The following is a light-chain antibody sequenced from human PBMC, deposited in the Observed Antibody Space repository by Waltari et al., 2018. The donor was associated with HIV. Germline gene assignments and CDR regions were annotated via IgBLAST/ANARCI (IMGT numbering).Light chain of an antibody. CDR1: SLPKQF. J-gene: IGLJ2*01. V-gene: IGLV3-25*03. CDR3: QSADSSGTYVV. CDR2: KDT. Sequence: SYELTQPPSVSVSPGQTARLTCSGESLPKQFAYWYQQKPGQAPILLIYKDTKRHSGIPARFSGSSSGRTVTLTISGVQAEDEADYHCQSADSSGTYVVFGGGTKLTVL.